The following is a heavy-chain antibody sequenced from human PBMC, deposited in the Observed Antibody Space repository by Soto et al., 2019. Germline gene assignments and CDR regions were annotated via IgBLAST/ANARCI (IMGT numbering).Heavy chain of an antibody. CDR2: IYYSGRT. D-gene: IGHD6-6*01. J-gene: IGHJ4*02. CDR3: ARVGGVAARTFDY. CDR1: GGSISDFY. V-gene: IGHV4-59*01. Sequence: SETLSLTCTVSGGSISDFYWSWARQPPGKGLEWIGYIYYSGRTDYNPSLKGRVTISIDTSKNQFSLKLRSMTAADTAVYYCARVGGVAARTFDYWGQGTLVTVSS.